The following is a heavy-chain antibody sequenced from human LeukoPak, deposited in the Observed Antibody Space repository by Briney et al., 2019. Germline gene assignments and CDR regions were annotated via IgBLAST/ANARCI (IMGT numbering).Heavy chain of an antibody. CDR3: AKVLWGSYRYHDY. D-gene: IGHD3-16*02. Sequence: GGSLRLSCAASGFTLSSYAMSWVRQAPGKGLEWVSAISSSGLYTYYADSVKGRFTISRDNSKNTLYLQMDSLRAEDTAVYFCAKVLWGSYRYHDYWGQGTLVTVSS. CDR2: ISSSGLYT. CDR1: GFTLSSYA. V-gene: IGHV3-23*01. J-gene: IGHJ4*02.